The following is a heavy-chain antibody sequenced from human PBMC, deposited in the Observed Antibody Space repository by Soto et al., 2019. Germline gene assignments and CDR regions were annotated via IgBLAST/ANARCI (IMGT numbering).Heavy chain of an antibody. V-gene: IGHV3-23*01. J-gene: IGHJ4*02. CDR1: GFTFSSYA. CDR2: ISGSGGST. Sequence: GGSLRLSCAASGFTFSSYAMSWVRQAPGKGLEWVSAISGSGGSTYYADSVKGRFTISRDNSKNTLYLQMNSLRAEDTAVYYCAKHRTGPSSGWSDYWGQGTLVTVSS. CDR3: AKHRTGPSSGWSDY. D-gene: IGHD6-19*01.